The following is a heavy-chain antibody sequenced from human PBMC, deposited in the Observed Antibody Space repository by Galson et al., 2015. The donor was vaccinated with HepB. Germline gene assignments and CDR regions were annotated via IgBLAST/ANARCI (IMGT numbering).Heavy chain of an antibody. CDR1: GYSFTSYW. D-gene: IGHD4-17*01. V-gene: IGHV5-10-1*01. CDR2: IDPSDSYT. J-gene: IGHJ5*02. CDR3: ARGPTVTTLMYNWFDP. Sequence: QSGAEVTKPGESLKISCKGSGYSFTSYWISWVRQMPGKGLEWMGRIDPSDSYTNYSPSFQGHVTISADKSISTAYLQWSSLKASDTAMYYCARGPTVTTLMYNWFDPWGQGTLVTVSS.